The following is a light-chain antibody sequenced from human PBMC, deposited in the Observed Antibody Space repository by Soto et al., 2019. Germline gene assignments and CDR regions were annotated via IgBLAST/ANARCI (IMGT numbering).Light chain of an antibody. Sequence: DIQLTQSPSSLSASVGDRISITCRARQTISSYLNWFQQKPGEAPNLLIYTISTLQSGVPSRFSARGSGTDFTLSISDVQPEDFATYYWHQGLDMPFTFG. J-gene: IGKJ4*02. V-gene: IGKV1-39*01. CDR3: HQGLDMPFT. CDR1: QTISSY. CDR2: TIS.